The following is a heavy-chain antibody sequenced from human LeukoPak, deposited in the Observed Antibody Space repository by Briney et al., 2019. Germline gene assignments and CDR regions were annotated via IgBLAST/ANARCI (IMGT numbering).Heavy chain of an antibody. CDR2: IWYDESKK. CDR1: GFC. CDR3: ARQTYYYGSGTYYYYFDY. J-gene: IGHJ4*02. Sequence: GGSLRLSCAVSGFCWVRQAPGKGLEWVAIIWYDESKKYYADSVKGRFTVSRDNSTNTLYLRMNSLRAEDRAMYFCARQTYYYGSGTYYYYFDYWGQGTLVTVSS. D-gene: IGHD3-10*01. V-gene: IGHV3-33*07.